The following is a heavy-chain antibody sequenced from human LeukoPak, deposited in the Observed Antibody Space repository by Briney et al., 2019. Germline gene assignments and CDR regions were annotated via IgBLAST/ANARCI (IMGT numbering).Heavy chain of an antibody. Sequence: ASVKVSCKASGGTFSSYAISWVRQAPGQGLEWMGGIIPIFGTASYAQKFQGRVTITADESTSTAYMELSSLRSEDTAVYYCARAGSSWYYFDYWGQGILVTVSS. CDR2: IIPIFGTA. CDR3: ARAGSSWYYFDY. CDR1: GGTFSSYA. V-gene: IGHV1-69*13. J-gene: IGHJ4*02. D-gene: IGHD6-13*01.